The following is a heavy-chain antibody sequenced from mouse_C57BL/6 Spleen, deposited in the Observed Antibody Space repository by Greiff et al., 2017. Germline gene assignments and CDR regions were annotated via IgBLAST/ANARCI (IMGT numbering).Heavy chain of an antibody. CDR3: ASVYGNYPYFDY. V-gene: IGHV1-80*01. CDR1: GYAFSSYW. CDR2: IYPGDGDT. J-gene: IGHJ2*01. Sequence: QVQLKESGAELVNPGASVKISCKASGYAFSSYWMNWVKQRPGKGLEWIGQIYPGDGDTNYNGKFKGKATLTADKSSSTAYMQLSSLTSEDSAVYFCASVYGNYPYFDYWGQGTTLTVSS. D-gene: IGHD2-1*01.